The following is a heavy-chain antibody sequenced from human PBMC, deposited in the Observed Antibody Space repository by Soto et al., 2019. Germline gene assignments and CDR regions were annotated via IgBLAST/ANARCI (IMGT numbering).Heavy chain of an antibody. J-gene: IGHJ6*03. D-gene: IGHD3-16*01. CDR1: GASISSYH. Sequence: QVQLQESGPGLVKPSETLSLTCTVSGASISSYHWSWIRQTPGKGLEWIGYIYYSGSANYNPSHKSRVTFSVDTSKTQVSLKLSSVTAADTGVYYCAAAVPAEYVFPYYYMDVWGKGTTVTVSS. CDR2: IYYSGSA. CDR3: AAAVPAEYVFPYYYMDV. V-gene: IGHV4-59*01.